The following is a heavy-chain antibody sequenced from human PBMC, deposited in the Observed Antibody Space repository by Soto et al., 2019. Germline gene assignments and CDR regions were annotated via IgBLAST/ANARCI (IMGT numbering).Heavy chain of an antibody. CDR1: GFTFSGSA. V-gene: IGHV3-73*01. CDR3: TCPISSPSTGYNGMDV. J-gene: IGHJ6*02. Sequence: GGSLRLSCAASGFTFSGSAMHWVRQASGKGLEWVGRIRNKAKSYATAYAASVKGRFTISRDDSKNTAYLQMNSLKTEDTAVYYCTCPISSPSTGYNGMDVWGQGTTVTVSS. CDR2: IRNKAKSYAT. D-gene: IGHD2-2*01.